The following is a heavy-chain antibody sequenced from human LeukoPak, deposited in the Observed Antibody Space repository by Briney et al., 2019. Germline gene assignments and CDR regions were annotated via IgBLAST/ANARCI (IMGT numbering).Heavy chain of an antibody. D-gene: IGHD2-2*02. CDR1: GFTFSSYA. Sequence: GGSLRLSCAASGFTFSSYAMSWVRQAPGKGLERVSAISGSGGSTYYADSVKGRFTISRDNSKNTLFLQMNTLRAGDTAVYYCAKYCTSTSCYIRYGMDVWGQGTTVTVSS. V-gene: IGHV3-23*01. CDR2: ISGSGGST. J-gene: IGHJ6*02. CDR3: AKYCTSTSCYIRYGMDV.